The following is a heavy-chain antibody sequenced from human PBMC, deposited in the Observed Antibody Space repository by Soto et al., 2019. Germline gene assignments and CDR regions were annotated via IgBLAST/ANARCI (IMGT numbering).Heavy chain of an antibody. CDR3: ASDPWYYDGSGRWFDP. Sequence: QVQLVQSGAEVKKPGSSVKVSCKASGGTFSSYTISWVRQAPGQGLEWMGRIIPILGIANYAQKFQGRVTITXXKXTXXADMELCSLRSEDTAVYYCASDPWYYDGSGRWFDPWGQGTLVTVSS. J-gene: IGHJ5*02. CDR1: GGTFSSYT. CDR2: IIPILGIA. D-gene: IGHD3-22*01. V-gene: IGHV1-69*02.